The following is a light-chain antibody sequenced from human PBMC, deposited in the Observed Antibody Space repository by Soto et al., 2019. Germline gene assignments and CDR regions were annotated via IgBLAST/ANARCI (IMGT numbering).Light chain of an antibody. V-gene: IGLV1-40*01. Sequence: QSVLTQPASVSGAPGQRVTISCTGSSSNIGAGYDVHWYQQLPGIAPKLLIYGNDNRPSGVPDRFSGSKSDTSASLAITGLQAEDEADYYCQSYDSSLSALFGGGTKLTVL. CDR2: GND. CDR1: SSNIGAGYD. J-gene: IGLJ3*02. CDR3: QSYDSSLSAL.